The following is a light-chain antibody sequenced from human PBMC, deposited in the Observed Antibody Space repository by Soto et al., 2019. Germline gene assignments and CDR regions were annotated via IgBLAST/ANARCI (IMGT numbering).Light chain of an antibody. V-gene: IGKV1-5*03. Sequence: DIQMTQSPSTLSASVGDRVTITCRASQSISSWLAWYQQKPGKAPKLLIYTASSLETGVPSRFSGSGSGTEFTLTISSLQPDDFATYYCQQYNSYSLTFGGGTKVEIK. CDR2: TAS. CDR3: QQYNSYSLT. J-gene: IGKJ4*01. CDR1: QSISSW.